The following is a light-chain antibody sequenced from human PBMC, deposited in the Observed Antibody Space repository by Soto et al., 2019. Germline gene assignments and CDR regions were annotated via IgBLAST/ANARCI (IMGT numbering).Light chain of an antibody. Sequence: QSALTQPASVSGSPGQSITISCTGTSSDVGGYNYVSWYQQLPGKAPKLMIYEVSNRPSGGSNRFAGSKSGNTASLTISGLQAEDEADYYCSSYTSSSTVFGGGTKLTVL. CDR2: EVS. J-gene: IGLJ3*02. V-gene: IGLV2-14*01. CDR3: SSYTSSSTV. CDR1: SSDVGGYNY.